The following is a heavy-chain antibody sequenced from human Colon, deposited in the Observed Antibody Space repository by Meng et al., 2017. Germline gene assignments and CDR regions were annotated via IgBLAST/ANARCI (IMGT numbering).Heavy chain of an antibody. Sequence: QVEVQESGPGLVQPSGTLSLTCAVSGASSSGDNWWSWVRQTPGKGLEWLGEIFHSGTSNYNPSLKSRVTISVDKSKNQFSLRLSSVTAADTAVYYCARRNSNNWFDPWGQGILVTVSS. D-gene: IGHD2/OR15-2a*01. J-gene: IGHJ5*02. CDR2: IFHSGTS. V-gene: IGHV4-4*02. CDR3: ARRNSNNWFDP. CDR1: GASSSGDNW.